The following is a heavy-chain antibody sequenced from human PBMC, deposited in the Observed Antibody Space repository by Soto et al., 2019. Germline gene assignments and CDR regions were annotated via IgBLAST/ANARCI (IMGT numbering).Heavy chain of an antibody. D-gene: IGHD2-15*01. V-gene: IGHV3-48*02. CDR3: ARDWDIVILSVPIPNYNYGMDV. CDR1: GLIFSDVW. Sequence: GGSLRLSCAASGLIFSDVWMTWVRQAPGKGLEWVSYISSRSDTLYYADPVKGRFTISRDNAKNSVYLQVNNLRDEDTAVYYCARDWDIVILSVPIPNYNYGMDVWGQGTTVTVSS. CDR2: ISSRSDTL. J-gene: IGHJ6*02.